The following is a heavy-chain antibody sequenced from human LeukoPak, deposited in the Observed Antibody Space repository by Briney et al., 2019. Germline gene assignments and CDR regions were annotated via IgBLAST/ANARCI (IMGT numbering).Heavy chain of an antibody. D-gene: IGHD3-22*01. CDR1: GFTFSSYE. CDR3: ARADPPYYYDSSGPGDY. Sequence: GGSLRLSCAASGFTFSSYEMNWVRRAPGKGLEWVSYISSSGSTIYYADSVKGRFTISRDNAKNSLYLQMNSLRAEDTAVYYCARADPPYYYDSSGPGDYWGQGTLVTVSS. V-gene: IGHV3-48*03. J-gene: IGHJ4*02. CDR2: ISSSGSTI.